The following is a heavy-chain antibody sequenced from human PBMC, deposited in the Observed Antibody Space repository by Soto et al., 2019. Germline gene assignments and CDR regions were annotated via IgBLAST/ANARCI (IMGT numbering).Heavy chain of an antibody. D-gene: IGHD6-19*01. CDR1: GFSFSSYA. J-gene: IGHJ5*02. CDR2: ISHDGINK. V-gene: IGHV3-30-3*01. CDR3: ARDMYSSDYFVKWFEP. Sequence: QVRLVESGGGVVQPGRSLRLSCTASGFSFSSYAMYWFRQPPGKGLEWVAVISHDGINKHYADSVKGRVTVSRDNSNHWLDLQLNSLRGEDTAMYYGARDMYSSDYFVKWFEPWGQGTMVTVSS.